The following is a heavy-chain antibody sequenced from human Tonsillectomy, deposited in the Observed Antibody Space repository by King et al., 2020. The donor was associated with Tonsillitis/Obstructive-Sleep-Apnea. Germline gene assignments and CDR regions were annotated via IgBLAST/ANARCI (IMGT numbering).Heavy chain of an antibody. CDR2: IWYVGRNK. V-gene: IGHV3-33*01. D-gene: IGHD6-19*01. CDR1: GFTFSDYG. J-gene: IGHJ4*02. Sequence: VQLVESGGGVVQPGRSLRLSCAASGFTFSDYGFHWVRQAPGKGLEWVAVIWYVGRNKFYADSVKGRFTISRDISKDTLYLEMDSLRAEDTAIYFCARDLAVAALDYGGQGTLVTVSS. CDR3: ARDLAVAALDY.